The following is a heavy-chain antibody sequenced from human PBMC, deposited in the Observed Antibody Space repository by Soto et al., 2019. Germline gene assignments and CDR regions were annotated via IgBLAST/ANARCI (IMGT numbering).Heavy chain of an antibody. D-gene: IGHD2-2*03. J-gene: IGHJ3*02. V-gene: IGHV3-33*01. Sequence: QVQLVESGGGVVQPGRSLRLSCAASGFTFSSYGMHWVRQAPGKGLEWVAVIWYDGSNKYYADSVKGRFTISRDNSKNTLYLQMNSLRADDTAVYYCERALDVGYCSSTSWYTNAFDIWGQGTMVTVSS. CDR3: ERALDVGYCSSTSWYTNAFDI. CDR1: GFTFSSYG. CDR2: IWYDGSNK.